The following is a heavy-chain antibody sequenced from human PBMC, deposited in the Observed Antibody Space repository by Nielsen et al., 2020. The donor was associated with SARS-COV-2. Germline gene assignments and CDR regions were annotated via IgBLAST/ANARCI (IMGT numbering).Heavy chain of an antibody. CDR2: IDSSSGNP. J-gene: IGHJ6*02. Sequence: ASVKVSCKASGYTFTDYYLNWVRQAPGQGLEWMGWIDSSSGNPTFAQGFTGRYVFSLDTSVNTAYLEITFLKAEDTAVYYCARGTRGYYGMDVWGQGTTVSVSS. D-gene: IGHD1-14*01. CDR1: GYTFTDYY. V-gene: IGHV7-4-1*02. CDR3: ARGTRGYYGMDV.